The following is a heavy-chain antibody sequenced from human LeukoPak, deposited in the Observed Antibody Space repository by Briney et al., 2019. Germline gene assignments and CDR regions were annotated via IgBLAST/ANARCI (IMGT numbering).Heavy chain of an antibody. V-gene: IGHV1-2*02. CDR3: ARIPKLAARPGSDAFDI. CDR2: INPNSGGT. Sequence: GASVKVSCKASGYTFTGYYMHWVRQAPGQGLEWMGWINPNSGGTNYAQKFQGRVTMTRDTSISTAYMELSRLRSDDTAVYYCARIPKLAARPGSDAFDIWGQGTMVTVSS. CDR1: GYTFTGYY. J-gene: IGHJ3*02. D-gene: IGHD6-6*01.